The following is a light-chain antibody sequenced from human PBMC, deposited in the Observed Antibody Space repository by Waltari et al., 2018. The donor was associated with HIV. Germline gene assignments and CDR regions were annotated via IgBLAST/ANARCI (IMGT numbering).Light chain of an antibody. CDR1: ALGKQY. Sequence: SYEPTQPPSVSVSPGQTARIICSGDALGKQYGYWYQQKAGQAPVLLIYKDTKRSSGIPERFSGSSSGSTVTLTISGVQPEDEADYYCRSADTSGTYDRLFGGGTRLTVL. CDR3: RSADTSGTYDRL. CDR2: KDT. J-gene: IGLJ3*02. V-gene: IGLV3-25*03.